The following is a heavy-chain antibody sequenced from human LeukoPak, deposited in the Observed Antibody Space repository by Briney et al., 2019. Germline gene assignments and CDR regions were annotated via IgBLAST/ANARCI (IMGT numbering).Heavy chain of an antibody. D-gene: IGHD3-9*01. Sequence: PGGFLRLSCAASGFTFSSYGMHWVRQAPGKGLEWGAVISYDGSNKYYADSVKGRFTISRDNSKNTLYLQMNSLRAEDTAVYYCAKELRYFDWLQSLDYWGQGTLVTVSS. CDR1: GFTFSSYG. J-gene: IGHJ4*02. CDR2: ISYDGSNK. V-gene: IGHV3-30*18. CDR3: AKELRYFDWLQSLDY.